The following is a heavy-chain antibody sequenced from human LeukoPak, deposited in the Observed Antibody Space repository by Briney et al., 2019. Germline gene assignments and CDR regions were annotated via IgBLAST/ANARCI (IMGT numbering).Heavy chain of an antibody. V-gene: IGHV4-4*07. Sequence: SETLSLTCTVSDGSISSYYWSWIRQPAGKGLEWIGHIYTSGSTNYNPSLKSRVTISVDTSKNQFSLKLSSVTAADTAVYYCARHPYNMGPYGMDVWGQGTTVTVSS. D-gene: IGHD1-14*01. CDR3: ARHPYNMGPYGMDV. CDR1: DGSISSYY. J-gene: IGHJ6*02. CDR2: IYTSGST.